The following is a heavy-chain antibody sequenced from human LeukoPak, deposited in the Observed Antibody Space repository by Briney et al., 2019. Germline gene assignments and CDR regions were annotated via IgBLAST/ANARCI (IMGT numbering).Heavy chain of an antibody. CDR1: GFTFSSYW. D-gene: IGHD3-10*01. Sequence: PGGSLRLSCAASGFTFSSYWMSWVRQAPGKGLEWVSVIYSGGSTYYADSVKGRFTISRDNSKNTLYLQMNSLRAEDTAVYYCARGGNDGSGSYYSNWFDPWGQGTLVTVSS. J-gene: IGHJ5*02. CDR2: IYSGGST. V-gene: IGHV3-53*01. CDR3: ARGGNDGSGSYYSNWFDP.